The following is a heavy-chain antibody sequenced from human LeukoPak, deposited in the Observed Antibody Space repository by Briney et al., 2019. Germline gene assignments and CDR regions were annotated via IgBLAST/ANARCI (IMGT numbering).Heavy chain of an antibody. CDR1: GFTFSSYS. D-gene: IGHD2-2*01. CDR3: ARDRWDVVLIPAAREIDY. CDR2: ISSSSTYI. V-gene: IGHV3-21*01. J-gene: IGHJ4*02. Sequence: GGSLRLSCAASGFTFSSYSMNWVRQAPGKGLGWVSSISSSSTYIYYADSVKGRFTISRDNAKNSLYLQMNSLRADDTAVYYCARDRWDVVLIPAAREIDYWGQGTLVTVSS.